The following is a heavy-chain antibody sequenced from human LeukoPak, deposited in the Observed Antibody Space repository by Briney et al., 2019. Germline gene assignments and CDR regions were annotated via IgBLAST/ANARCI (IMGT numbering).Heavy chain of an antibody. V-gene: IGHV1-3*01. D-gene: IGHD3-22*01. Sequence: ASVKVSCKASGYTFTSYAMHWVRQAPGQRLEWMGWINAGNGNTKYSQKFQGRVTMTRDTSTSTVYMELSSLRSEDTAVYYCARAYYDSSGYYYVFSDYWGQGTLVTVSS. CDR2: INAGNGNT. CDR3: ARAYYDSSGYYYVFSDY. CDR1: GYTFTSYA. J-gene: IGHJ4*02.